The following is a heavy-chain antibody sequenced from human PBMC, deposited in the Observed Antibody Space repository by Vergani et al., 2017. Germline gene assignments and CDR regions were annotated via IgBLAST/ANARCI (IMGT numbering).Heavy chain of an antibody. D-gene: IGHD3-10*01. V-gene: IGHV1-46*03. CDR3: AREPPRAGFVDY. CDR2: ISPDGFST. J-gene: IGHJ4*02. CDR1: GYTFTAYY. Sequence: QVQLVQSGAEVGKPGASVTLSCKASGYTFTAYYIHWVRQAPEQGLEWVGVISPDGFSTFYAQKFQGRVAITRDTSTSTAYVEVTSLRSDDTAVYYCAREPPRAGFVDYWGQGTLVTVTS.